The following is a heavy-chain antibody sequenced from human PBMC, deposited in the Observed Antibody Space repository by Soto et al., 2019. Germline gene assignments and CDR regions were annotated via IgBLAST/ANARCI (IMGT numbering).Heavy chain of an antibody. Sequence: APVKLSCKASGYTFSRYGISWVSQAPGKGLEWMGWISAYNGNTNYAQKLQGRVTMTTDTSTSTAYMELRSLRSDDTAVYYCARAPLDIVVVVAATSSWFDPWGQGTLVTVSS. J-gene: IGHJ5*02. CDR1: GYTFSRYG. D-gene: IGHD2-15*01. V-gene: IGHV1-18*01. CDR3: ARAPLDIVVVVAATSSWFDP. CDR2: ISAYNGNT.